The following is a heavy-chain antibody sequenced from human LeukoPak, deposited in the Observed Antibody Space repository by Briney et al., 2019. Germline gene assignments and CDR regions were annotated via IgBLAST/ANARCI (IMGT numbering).Heavy chain of an antibody. CDR3: ARGRDAFDI. CDR1: GESFSGYY. CDR2: INYSGST. Sequence: IPSETLSLTCAVYGESFSGYYWSWIRQSPGKGLEWVGEINYSGSTNYNPSLKSRVTISVDTSKNQFSLELSSVTAADTAIYYCARGRDAFDIWGQGTMATVSS. J-gene: IGHJ3*02. V-gene: IGHV4-34*01.